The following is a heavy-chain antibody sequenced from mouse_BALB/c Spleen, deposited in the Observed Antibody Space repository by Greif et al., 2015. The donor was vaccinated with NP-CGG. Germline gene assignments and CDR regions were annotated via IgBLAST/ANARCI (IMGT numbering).Heavy chain of an antibody. D-gene: IGHD1-2*01. CDR2: INPSNGGT. Sequence: QVHVKQSGAELVKPGASVKLSCKASGYTFTSYYMYWVKQRPGQGLEWIGEINPSNGGTNFNEKFKSKATLTVDKSSSTAYMQLSSLTSEDSAVYYCTREGTATGMDYWGQGTSVTVSS. CDR3: TREGTATGMDY. CDR1: GYTFTSYY. J-gene: IGHJ4*01. V-gene: IGHV1S81*02.